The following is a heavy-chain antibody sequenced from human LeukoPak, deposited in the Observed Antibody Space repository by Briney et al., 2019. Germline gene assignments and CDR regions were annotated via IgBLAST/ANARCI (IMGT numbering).Heavy chain of an antibody. CDR1: GGTFSSYA. CDR2: MNPNSGNT. Sequence: ASVKVSCKASGGTFSSYAISWVRQATGQGLEWMGWMNPNSGNTGYAQKFQGRVTITRNTSISTAYMELSSLRSEDTAVYYCARGVAAAGTSDAFDIWGQGTMVTVSS. D-gene: IGHD6-13*01. J-gene: IGHJ3*02. V-gene: IGHV1-8*03. CDR3: ARGVAAAGTSDAFDI.